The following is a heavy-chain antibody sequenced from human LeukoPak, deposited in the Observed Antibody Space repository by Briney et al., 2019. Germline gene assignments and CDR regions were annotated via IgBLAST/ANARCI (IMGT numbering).Heavy chain of an antibody. CDR3: AGAIVGARHPSPYYFDY. CDR1: GYTFTGYY. D-gene: IGHD1-26*01. CDR2: IIPIFGTA. V-gene: IGHV1-69*13. J-gene: IGHJ4*02. Sequence: SVKVCCKASGYTFTGYYMHWVRQAPGQGLEWMGGIIPIFGTANYAQKFQGRVTITADESTSTAYMELSSLRSEDTAVYYCAGAIVGARHPSPYYFDYWGQGTLVSVSS.